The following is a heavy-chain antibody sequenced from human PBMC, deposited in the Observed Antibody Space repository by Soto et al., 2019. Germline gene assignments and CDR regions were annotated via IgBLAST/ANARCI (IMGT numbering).Heavy chain of an antibody. CDR3: AREMVRGVGSDY. J-gene: IGHJ4*02. V-gene: IGHV1-18*01. CDR2: ISTYNGNT. D-gene: IGHD3-10*01. CDR1: GYTFTSYG. Sequence: QVQLVQSGAEVKKPGASVKVSCKASGYTFTSYGISWVRQAPGQGLEWMGWISTYNGNTKHAQKLQGRVTMPTDTSTSTAFMELRSLRSDDTAVFYCAREMVRGVGSDYWGQGTLVTVSS.